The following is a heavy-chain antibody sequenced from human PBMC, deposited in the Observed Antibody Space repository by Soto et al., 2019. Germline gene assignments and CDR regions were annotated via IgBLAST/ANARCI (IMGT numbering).Heavy chain of an antibody. CDR2: ISGTGDST. Sequence: EVQLLESGGGLVQPGGSLRLSCAGSEFTSSRYALSWVRQAPGEGLEWVSGISGTGDSTYYADSVKGRFTVSRDNSKNTLYLQMHSLRAEDTAVYCCAKYAGNYYHYYYMDVWGKGTTVTVSS. CDR1: EFTSSRYA. CDR3: AKYAGNYYHYYYMDV. D-gene: IGHD6-13*01. J-gene: IGHJ6*03. V-gene: IGHV3-23*01.